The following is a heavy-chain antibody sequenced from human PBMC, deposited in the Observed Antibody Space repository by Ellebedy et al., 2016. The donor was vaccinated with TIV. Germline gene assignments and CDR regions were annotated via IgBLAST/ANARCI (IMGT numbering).Heavy chain of an antibody. Sequence: GGSLRLXXAASGFTFSNYWMYWVRQAPGKGLEWVSHINSDGSIAGYADFAKGRVTISRDNAENTIFLQLNSLTAKDTAVYYCGRGYSFGSGSAGYWGQGTQVTVSS. D-gene: IGHD5-12*01. CDR1: GFTFSNYW. CDR3: GRGYSFGSGSAGY. CDR2: INSDGSIA. J-gene: IGHJ4*02. V-gene: IGHV3-74*01.